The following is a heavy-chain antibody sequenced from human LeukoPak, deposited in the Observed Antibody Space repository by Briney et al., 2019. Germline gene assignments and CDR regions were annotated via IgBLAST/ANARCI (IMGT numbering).Heavy chain of an antibody. V-gene: IGHV4-4*07. D-gene: IGHD1-26*01. CDR3: AKWTEGGAFDS. J-gene: IGHJ3*01. Sequence: PSETPSLTCTVSGGSIHSYWSWIRQPAGKGLEWIGRISGSGTITYNPALQSRLTISIDTSKNQFSLKLSSVTAADTAVYYCAKWTEGGAFDSWGQGTMLIVSS. CDR1: GGSIHSY. CDR2: ISGSGTI.